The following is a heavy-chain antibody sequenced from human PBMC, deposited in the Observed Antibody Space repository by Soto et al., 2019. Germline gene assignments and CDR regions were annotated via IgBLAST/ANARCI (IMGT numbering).Heavy chain of an antibody. J-gene: IGHJ6*02. CDR2: ISTYNGNT. CDR1: AYTFTIYG. V-gene: IGHV1-18*04. D-gene: IGHD3-10*01. Sequence: ASVKVSCKASAYTFTIYGISWVRQAPGQGLEWMGWISTYNGNTNYAQKLQGRVTMTTDTSTSTAYMELRSLSPDDTAVYYCARVSLDGSGSDHGMDVWG. CDR3: ARVSLDGSGSDHGMDV.